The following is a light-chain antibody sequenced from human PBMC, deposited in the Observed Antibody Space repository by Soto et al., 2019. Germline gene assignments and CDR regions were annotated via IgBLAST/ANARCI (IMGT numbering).Light chain of an antibody. Sequence: EIVMTQSPATLSVSPGERATLSCRASQSVSSNLARYQQKPGQAPRLLIYGASTGATGIPARFSGSGSGTEFTLTISSLQSEDFAVYYCQQYNNWPPYTFGQGTKLEIK. CDR1: QSVSSN. J-gene: IGKJ2*01. CDR2: GAS. V-gene: IGKV3-15*01. CDR3: QQYNNWPPYT.